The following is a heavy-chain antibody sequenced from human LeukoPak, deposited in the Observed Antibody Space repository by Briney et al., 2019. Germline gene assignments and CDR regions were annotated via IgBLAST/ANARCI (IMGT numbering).Heavy chain of an antibody. CDR3: ARALGNYYDSTVYQAY. Sequence: GASVKVSCNTSGYTFTDYYIHWVRQAPGQGLEWMGWINPKSGVTNYAQNFQDRVTLTSDTSLSTAYMDLSGLTSGDTAVYYCARALGNYYDSTVYQAYWGQGHLVTVSS. CDR1: GYTFTDYY. J-gene: IGHJ4*02. CDR2: INPKSGVT. V-gene: IGHV1-2*02. D-gene: IGHD3-22*01.